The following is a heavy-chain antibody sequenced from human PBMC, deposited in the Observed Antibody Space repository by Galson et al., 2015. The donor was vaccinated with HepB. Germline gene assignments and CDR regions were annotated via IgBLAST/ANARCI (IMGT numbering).Heavy chain of an antibody. V-gene: IGHV1-8*01. Sequence: SVKVSCKASGYTFTSYDINWVRQATGQGLEWMGWMNPNSGNTGYAQKFQGRVTMTRNTSISTAYMELSSLRSEDTAVYYCARLPYSSRSNYYYYYMDVWGKGTTVTVSS. CDR3: ARLPYSSRSNYYYYYMDV. CDR1: GYTFTSYD. J-gene: IGHJ6*03. CDR2: MNPNSGNT. D-gene: IGHD6-13*01.